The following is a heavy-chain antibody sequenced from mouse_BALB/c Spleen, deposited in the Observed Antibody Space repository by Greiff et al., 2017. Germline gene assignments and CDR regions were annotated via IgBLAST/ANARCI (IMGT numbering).Heavy chain of an antibody. CDR1: GYTFTSYW. J-gene: IGHJ2*01. V-gene: IGHV1-87*01. Sequence: VQLQQSGAELARPGASVKLSCKASGYTFTSYWMQWVKQRPGQGLEWIGAIYPGDGDTRYTQKFKGKATLTADKSSSTAYMQLSSLSSEDSAVYYCARKPDYWGQGTTLTVSS. CDR3: ARKPDY. CDR2: IYPGDGDT.